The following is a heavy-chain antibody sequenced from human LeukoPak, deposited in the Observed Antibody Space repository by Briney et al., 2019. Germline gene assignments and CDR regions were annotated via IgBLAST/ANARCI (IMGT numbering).Heavy chain of an antibody. CDR2: INPSGGST. Sequence: ASVKLSCKASGYTFTSYYMHWVRQAPGQGLEWMGIINPSGGSTSYAQKFQGRVTMTRDMSTSTVYMELSSLRCEDTAVYYCAREFSGSYFDYWGQGTLVTVSS. J-gene: IGHJ4*02. D-gene: IGHD1-26*01. V-gene: IGHV1-46*01. CDR3: AREFSGSYFDY. CDR1: GYTFTSYY.